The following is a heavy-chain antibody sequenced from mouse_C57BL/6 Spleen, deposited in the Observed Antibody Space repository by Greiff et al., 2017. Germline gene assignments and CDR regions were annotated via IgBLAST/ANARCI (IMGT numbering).Heavy chain of an antibody. Sequence: VQLQQSGAELVRPGASVTLSCKASGYSFTDYEMHWVKQTPVHGLEWIGAIDPETGGTAYNQKFKGKAILTADKSSSTAYIELRSLTSEDSAVYYCTRFITTVVATIGYYFDYWGQGTTLTVSS. CDR3: TRFITTVVATIGYYFDY. CDR1: GYSFTDYE. J-gene: IGHJ2*01. V-gene: IGHV1-15*01. CDR2: IDPETGGT. D-gene: IGHD1-1*01.